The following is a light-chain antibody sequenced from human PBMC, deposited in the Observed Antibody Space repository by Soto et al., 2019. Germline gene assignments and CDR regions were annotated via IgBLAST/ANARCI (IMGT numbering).Light chain of an antibody. J-gene: IGKJ4*01. Sequence: EIVLTQSPATLSLSPGERATLSCRASQSVSSYLAWYQQKPGQAPRLLIYDASNRATGIPARFSGSGSVTDFTLTISSLEPEDFAVYYCQQRSNWPPSLTFGGGPKVEIK. CDR2: DAS. CDR3: QQRSNWPPSLT. V-gene: IGKV3-11*01. CDR1: QSVSSY.